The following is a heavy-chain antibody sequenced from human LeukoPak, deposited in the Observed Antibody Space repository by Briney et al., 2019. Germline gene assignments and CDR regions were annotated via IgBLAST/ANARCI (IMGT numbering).Heavy chain of an antibody. Sequence: SETLPLTCTVYGGSFSGYYWSWIRQPPGKGLEWIGEINHSGSTNYNPSLKSRVTISVDTSKNQFSPKLSSVTAADTAVYYCARSLGVYGPDWFDPWGQGTLVTVSS. CDR1: GGSFSGYY. CDR3: ARSLGVYGPDWFDP. J-gene: IGHJ5*02. V-gene: IGHV4-34*01. D-gene: IGHD3-16*01. CDR2: INHSGST.